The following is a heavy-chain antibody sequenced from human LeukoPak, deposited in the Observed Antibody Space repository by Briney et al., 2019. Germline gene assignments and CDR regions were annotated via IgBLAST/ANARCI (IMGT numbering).Heavy chain of an antibody. CDR3: ARQLSGWYDADPY. CDR1: GFTFSNYW. D-gene: IGHD6-19*01. V-gene: IGHV3-7*05. J-gene: IGHJ4*02. CDR2: KKEDGSRN. Sequence: PGGSLRLSCAASGFTFSNYWMSWVRQAPGKGLEWVANKKEDGSRNHYVDSVKGRFTISRDNAKNSLYLQMSSLRAEDTAVYYCARQLSGWYDADPYWGQGTLVSVSS.